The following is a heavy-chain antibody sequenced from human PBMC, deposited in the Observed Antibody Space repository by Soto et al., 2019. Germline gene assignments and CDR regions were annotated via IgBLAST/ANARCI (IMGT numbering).Heavy chain of an antibody. CDR1: GFTFRNYD. Sequence: EVQLVESGGGLVQPGGSLRLSCEASGFTFRNYDMHWVRQGTGKGLEWVSGISAAGDPDYADSVEGRLTISRENAQNSFFLQMNRLRVGDTAVYYCARTDRDFYGLDVWGQGTTVIVSS. J-gene: IGHJ6*02. CDR2: ISAAGDP. CDR3: ARTDRDFYGLDV. V-gene: IGHV3-13*05.